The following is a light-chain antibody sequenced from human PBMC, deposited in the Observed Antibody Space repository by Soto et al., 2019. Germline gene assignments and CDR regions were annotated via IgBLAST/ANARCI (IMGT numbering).Light chain of an antibody. CDR3: SSYSTTSSPHVL. CDR2: EVS. V-gene: IGLV2-14*01. CDR1: SSDVGGYNY. Sequence: QSVLTQPASVSGSPGQSITISCTGTSSDVGGYNYVSWYQQHPGKAPKLMIYEVSDRPSGVSNRFSGSKSGNTASLTISGIQAEDEADYYCSSYSTTSSPHVLFGGGTKVTVL. J-gene: IGLJ2*01.